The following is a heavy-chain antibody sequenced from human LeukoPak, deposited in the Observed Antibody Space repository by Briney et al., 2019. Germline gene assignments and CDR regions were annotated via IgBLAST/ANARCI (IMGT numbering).Heavy chain of an antibody. CDR3: ASSPPTGTTWYFDL. CDR1: RVSFSNSW. CDR2: SNGGST. Sequence: PGAALTLVYAAARVSFSNSWRGWVRQAPGQGIEYVSASNGGSTYYANSVKGRFTISRDNSKNTLYLQMGSLRIEDMAVYYCASSPPTGTTWYFDLWGRGTLVTVSS. D-gene: IGHD1/OR15-1a*01. V-gene: IGHV3-64*01. J-gene: IGHJ2*01.